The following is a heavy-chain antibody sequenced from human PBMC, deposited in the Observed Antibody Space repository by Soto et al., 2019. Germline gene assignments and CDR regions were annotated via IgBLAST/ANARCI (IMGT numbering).Heavy chain of an antibody. Sequence: SETLSLTCAVYGGSFSGYYWSWIRQPPGKGLEWIGEINHSGSTNYNPSLKSRVTISVDTSKNQFSLKLSSVTAADTAVYYCARLVGVSDTAMVTGLDYWGQGTLATVSS. CDR2: INHSGST. CDR1: GGSFSGYY. V-gene: IGHV4-34*01. D-gene: IGHD5-18*01. J-gene: IGHJ4*02. CDR3: ARLVGVSDTAMVTGLDY.